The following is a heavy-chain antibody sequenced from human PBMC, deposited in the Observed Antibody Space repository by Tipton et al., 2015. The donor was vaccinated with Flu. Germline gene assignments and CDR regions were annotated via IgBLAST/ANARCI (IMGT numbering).Heavy chain of an antibody. CDR2: ISPYTGNT. CDR1: GYRFNTYG. J-gene: IGHJ4*02. CDR3: ARDRAQGVVLVTVTPVGDY. Sequence: QVQLVQSGPEVKKPGASVKVSCKVSGYRFNTYGLSWVRQAPGQGLEWMGWISPYTGNTNYAQKFQGRVSMTTDTSTSTAYMELRSLRSDDTAVYFCARDRAQGVVLVTVTPVGDYWGQGTLVTVSA. D-gene: IGHD2-15*01. V-gene: IGHV1-18*04.